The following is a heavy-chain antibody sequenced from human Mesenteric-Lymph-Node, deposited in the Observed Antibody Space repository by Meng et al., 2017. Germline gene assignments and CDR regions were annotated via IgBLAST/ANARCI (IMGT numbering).Heavy chain of an antibody. CDR1: GFTFKDYA. Sequence: GGSLRLSCIGSGFTFKDYAMHWVRQVPGKGLEWVSGISWNSGNIVYVDSVEGRFTISRDNAKNSLYLQMNSLRAEDTAVYYCAKLRHATVPGIWGQGTTVTVSS. CDR3: AKLRHATVPGI. CDR2: ISWNSGNI. V-gene: IGHV3-9*01. D-gene: IGHD4-17*01. J-gene: IGHJ6*02.